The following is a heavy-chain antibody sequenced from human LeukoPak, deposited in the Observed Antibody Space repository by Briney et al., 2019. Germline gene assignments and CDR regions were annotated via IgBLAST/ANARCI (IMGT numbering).Heavy chain of an antibody. CDR2: IWYDGSNE. CDR3: ARAYSSSFGSNWFDP. J-gene: IGHJ5*02. Sequence: GGSLRLSCAASGFTFSSYGMHWVRQAPGKGLEWVAVIWYDGSNEYYADSVKGRFTISRDNSKNTLYLQMNSLRAEDTAVYYCARAYSSSFGSNWFDPWGQGTLVTVSS. D-gene: IGHD6-13*01. CDR1: GFTFSSYG. V-gene: IGHV3-33*01.